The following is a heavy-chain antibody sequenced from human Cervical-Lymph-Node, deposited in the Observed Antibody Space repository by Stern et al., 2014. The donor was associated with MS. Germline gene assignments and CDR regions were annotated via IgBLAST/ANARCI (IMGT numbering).Heavy chain of an antibody. CDR1: GGTFSTYA. V-gene: IGHV1-69*18. D-gene: IGHD2-2*01. CDR3: ARDLHCNTTSCSS. CDR2: IIPMIDTA. Sequence: VQLVQSGAEVKKPGSSVKVSCKASGGTFSTYAISWVRQAPGQGLEWMGTIIPMIDTANYAQNFQGRVTITADESTTTAYLELTSLRSEDTAVYYCARDLHCNTTSCSSWGQGTQVTVSS. J-gene: IGHJ5*02.